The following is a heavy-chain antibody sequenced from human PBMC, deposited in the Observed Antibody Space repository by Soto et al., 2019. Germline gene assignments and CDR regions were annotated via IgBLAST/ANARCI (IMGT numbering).Heavy chain of an antibody. CDR3: ARDPYYYGSGSYSRYGMDV. V-gene: IGHV4-39*02. CDR2: IYYSGST. Sequence: SETLSLTCTVSGGSISSSSYYWGWIRQPPGKGLERIGSIYYSGSTYYNPSLKSRVTISVDTSKNQFSLKLSSVTAADTAVYYCARDPYYYGSGSYSRYGMDVWGQGTTVTVSS. CDR1: GGSISSSSYY. D-gene: IGHD3-10*01. J-gene: IGHJ6*02.